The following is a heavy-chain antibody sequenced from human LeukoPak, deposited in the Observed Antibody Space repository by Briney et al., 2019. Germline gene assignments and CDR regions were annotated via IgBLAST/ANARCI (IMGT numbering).Heavy chain of an antibody. Sequence: GASVKVSCKASGYTFTSYAMNWVRQAPGQGLEWMGGIIPIFGTANYAQKFQGRVTITADKSTSTAYMELSSLRSEDTAVYYCAETHYYYDSSGYPLDYWGQGTLVTVSS. V-gene: IGHV1-69*06. D-gene: IGHD3-22*01. CDR3: AETHYYYDSSGYPLDY. CDR1: GYTFTSYA. J-gene: IGHJ4*02. CDR2: IIPIFGTA.